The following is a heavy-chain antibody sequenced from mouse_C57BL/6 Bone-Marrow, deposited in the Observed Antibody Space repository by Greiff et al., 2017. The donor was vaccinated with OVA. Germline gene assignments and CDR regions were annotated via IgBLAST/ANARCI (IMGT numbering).Heavy chain of an antibody. CDR3: ARWQYFDV. CDR2: IRNKANGYTT. V-gene: IGHV7-3*01. CDR1: GFTFTDYY. J-gene: IGHJ1*03. Sequence: EVQLVESGGGLVQPGGSLSLSCAASGFTFTDYYMSWVRQPPGKALEWLGFIRNKANGYTTEYSASVKGRFTISRDNSQSILYLQMNALRAEDSATYYCARWQYFDVWGTGTTVTVSS.